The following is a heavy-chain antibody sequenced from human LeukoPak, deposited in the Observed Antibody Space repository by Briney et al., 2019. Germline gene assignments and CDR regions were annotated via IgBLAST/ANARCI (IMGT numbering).Heavy chain of an antibody. CDR3: ASRNQYCGGDCFWAFDI. Sequence: GGSLRLSCAASGFTFSSYELDWVRQAPGKGREGGSYISSGGSYIYYADTVKGRFTISRDNAKNSLYLQMNSLRAEDTAVYYCASRNQYCGGDCFWAFDIWGQGTMVTVSS. V-gene: IGHV3-48*03. CDR2: ISSGGSYI. CDR1: GFTFSSYE. J-gene: IGHJ3*02. D-gene: IGHD2-21*02.